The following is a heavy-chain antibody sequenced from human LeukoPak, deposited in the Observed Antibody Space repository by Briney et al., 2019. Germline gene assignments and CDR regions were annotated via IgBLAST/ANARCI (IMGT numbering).Heavy chain of an antibody. V-gene: IGHV4-4*07. J-gene: IGHJ3*02. CDR2: IYTSGST. CDR1: GVSISSYY. CDR3: ARGAAKKAFDI. D-gene: IGHD2-15*01. Sequence: KPSETLSLTCTVSGVSISSYYWSWIRQPAGKGLEWIGRIYTSGSTNYNPSPKNRGTISVDKSKKQFSLKMSSVTAEATAVYYCARGAAKKAFDIWGQGTMVTVSS.